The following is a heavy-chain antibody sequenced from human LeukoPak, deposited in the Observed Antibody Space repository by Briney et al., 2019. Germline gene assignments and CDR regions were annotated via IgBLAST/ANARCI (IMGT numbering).Heavy chain of an antibody. J-gene: IGHJ4*02. CDR2: ISYDGSLK. CDR3: APETRRSLIDY. V-gene: IGHV3-30*03. CDR1: GFTFSSYG. Sequence: PGGSLRLSCAASGFTFSSYGMHWVRQAPGKGLEWVAVISYDGSLKYYADSVKGRFTISRDNSDNTLYLQMNGLRPEDTAMYYCAPETRRSLIDYWGRGTLVTVSS. D-gene: IGHD6-13*01.